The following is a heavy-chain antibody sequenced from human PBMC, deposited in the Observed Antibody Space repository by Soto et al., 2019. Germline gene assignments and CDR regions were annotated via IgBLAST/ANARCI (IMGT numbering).Heavy chain of an antibody. Sequence: QVQLQESGPGLVKPSQTLSLTCTVSGGSISSGDYYWSWIRQPPGKGLEWIGYIYYSGSTYYNQSLKCRVTIAVDTSKNQFSLKLSSVTAADTAVYYCARDKRRVDSSSWYYFDYWGQGTLVTVSS. J-gene: IGHJ4*02. D-gene: IGHD6-13*01. CDR2: IYYSGST. CDR1: GGSISSGDYY. CDR3: ARDKRRVDSSSWYYFDY. V-gene: IGHV4-30-4*01.